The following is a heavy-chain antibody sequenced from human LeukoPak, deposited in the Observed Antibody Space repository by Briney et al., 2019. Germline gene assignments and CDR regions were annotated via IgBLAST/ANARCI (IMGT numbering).Heavy chain of an antibody. Sequence: SETLSLTCAVSGGSISSSNWWTWVRQPLGKGLEWIGEIYHTGIINYNPSLKSRVTISVDKSMNQFSLRLTSVTAADTAVYFCARGGGSHYEIDYWGQGTLVTVSS. CDR2: IYHTGII. J-gene: IGHJ4*02. CDR1: GGSISSSNW. V-gene: IGHV4-4*02. D-gene: IGHD3-10*01. CDR3: ARGGGSHYEIDY.